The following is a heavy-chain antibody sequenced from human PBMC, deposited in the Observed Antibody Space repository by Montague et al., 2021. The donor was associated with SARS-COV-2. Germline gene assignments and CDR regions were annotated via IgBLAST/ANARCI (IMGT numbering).Heavy chain of an antibody. J-gene: IGHJ4*02. Sequence: SETLSLTCTVSGGSISSSSYYWGWIRQPPGKGLEWIGSIYYSGTTYYNPSLKSRVTISVGTSKNQFSLKLSSVTAADMAVYYCARHVRSLMVRGPDFDYWGQGTLVTVSS. D-gene: IGHD3-10*01. CDR2: IYYSGTT. CDR1: GGSISSSSYY. CDR3: ARHVRSLMVRGPDFDY. V-gene: IGHV4-39*01.